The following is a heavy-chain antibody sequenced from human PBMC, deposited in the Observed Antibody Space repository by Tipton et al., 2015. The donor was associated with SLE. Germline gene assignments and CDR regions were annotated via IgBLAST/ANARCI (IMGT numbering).Heavy chain of an antibody. Sequence: QLVQSGGGVVQSGTSLRLSCAASGFTFSTSAMHWVRQAPGKGLEWVAVIWYDGSNKFYADSVKGRFTISRDNSKNTVSLQMNSLGVEDTAVYFCARGRGGEFLDYWGQGTLVTVSS. CDR3: ARGRGGEFLDY. V-gene: IGHV3-33*01. D-gene: IGHD3-16*01. CDR1: GFTFSTSA. J-gene: IGHJ4*02. CDR2: IWYDGSNK.